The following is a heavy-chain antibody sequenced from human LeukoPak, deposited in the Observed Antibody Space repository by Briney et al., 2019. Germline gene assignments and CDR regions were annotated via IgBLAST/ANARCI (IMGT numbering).Heavy chain of an antibody. J-gene: IGHJ6*03. CDR3: ARTDTYYYYMDV. CDR1: GYTFTSYA. CDR2: IIPIFGTA. V-gene: IGHV1-69*05. Sequence: SVKVSCKASGYTFTSYAMNWVRQAPGQGLEWMGGIIPIFGTANYAQKFQGRVTITTDESTSTAYMELSSLRSEDTAVYYCARTDTYYYYMDVWGKGTTVTVSS.